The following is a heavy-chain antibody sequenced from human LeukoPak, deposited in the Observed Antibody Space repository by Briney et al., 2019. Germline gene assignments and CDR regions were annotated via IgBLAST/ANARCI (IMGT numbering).Heavy chain of an antibody. CDR3: ARDMVRGVMGYYYYYGMDV. Sequence: SETLSLTCTVSGGSISSYYWSWIRQPAGKGLEWIGRIYTSGSTNYNPSPKSRVTISVDTSKNQFSLKLSSVTAADTAVYYCARDMVRGVMGYYYYYGMDVWGQGTTVTVSS. V-gene: IGHV4-4*07. D-gene: IGHD3-10*01. CDR1: GGSISSYY. CDR2: IYTSGST. J-gene: IGHJ6*02.